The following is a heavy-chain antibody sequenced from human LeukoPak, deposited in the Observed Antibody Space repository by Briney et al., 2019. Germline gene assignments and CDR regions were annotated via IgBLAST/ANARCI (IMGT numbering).Heavy chain of an antibody. Sequence: ASVKVSCKASGYTFTSYEINWVGQAAGQGLEWMGWMNPNSGNTVYAQKFKGRVTMTRNTSISTAYMEMSSLRSEDTAVYYCARGQMRRITIFGVVPKNWFDPWGQGTLVTVSS. D-gene: IGHD3-3*01. CDR3: ARGQMRRITIFGVVPKNWFDP. V-gene: IGHV1-8*01. CDR2: MNPNSGNT. CDR1: GYTFTSYE. J-gene: IGHJ5*02.